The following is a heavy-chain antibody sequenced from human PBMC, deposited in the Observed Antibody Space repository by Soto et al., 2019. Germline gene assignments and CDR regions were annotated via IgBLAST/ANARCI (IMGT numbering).Heavy chain of an antibody. D-gene: IGHD3-16*01. CDR3: ARAADLRVYYYYYGMDV. CDR1: GGSFSGYY. J-gene: IGHJ6*02. CDR2: INHSGST. Sequence: SETLSLTCAGYGGSFSGYYWSWIRQPPGKGLEWIGEINHSGSTNYNPSLKSRVTISVDTSKNQFSLKLSSVTAADTAVYYCARAADLRVYYYYYGMDVWGQGTTVTVSS. V-gene: IGHV4-34*01.